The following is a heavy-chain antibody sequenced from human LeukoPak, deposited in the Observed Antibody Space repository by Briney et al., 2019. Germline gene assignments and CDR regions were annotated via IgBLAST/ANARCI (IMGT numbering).Heavy chain of an antibody. CDR2: INGDGSST. CDR3: ARGGAYSHNY. J-gene: IGHJ4*02. D-gene: IGHD4-11*01. Sequence: PGGSLRLSCAASGFTFSSYAMSWVRQAPGKGLVWVSRINGDGSSTNYADSVKGRFTISRDNAKNTLYLQMNSLRAEDTAVYYCARGGAYSHNYWGQGTLVLVSS. CDR1: GFTFSSYA. V-gene: IGHV3-74*01.